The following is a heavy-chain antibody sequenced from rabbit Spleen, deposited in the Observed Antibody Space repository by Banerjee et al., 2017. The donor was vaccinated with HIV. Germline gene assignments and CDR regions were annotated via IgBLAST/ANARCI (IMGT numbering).Heavy chain of an antibody. J-gene: IGHJ4*01. V-gene: IGHV1S40*01. Sequence: QSLEESGGGLLQPEGSLTLTCTASGFSFSSGYDIVWVRQAPGKGLEWIGYIYSSIHYTYYANWAKGRFTISKTSSTTVTLQMTSLTVADTATYFCARVSETSGWGEDLWGPGTLVTVS. CDR2: IYSSIHYT. CDR1: GFSFSSGYD. D-gene: IGHD4-1*01. CDR3: ARVSETSGWGEDL.